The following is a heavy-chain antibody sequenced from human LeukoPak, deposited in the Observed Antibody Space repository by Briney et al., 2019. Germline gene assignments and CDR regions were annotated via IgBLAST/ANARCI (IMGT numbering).Heavy chain of an antibody. D-gene: IGHD3-10*01. V-gene: IGHV4-39*01. CDR1: GGSISSSSYY. Sequence: PSETLSLTCTVSGGSISSSSYYWGWIRQPPGKGLEWIGSIYYSGSTYYNPSLKSRVTISVDTSKSQFSLKLSSVTAADTAVYYCARHFGSGSYYLPGWDYYYYMDVWGKGTTVTISS. CDR3: ARHFGSGSYYLPGWDYYYYMDV. CDR2: IYYSGST. J-gene: IGHJ6*03.